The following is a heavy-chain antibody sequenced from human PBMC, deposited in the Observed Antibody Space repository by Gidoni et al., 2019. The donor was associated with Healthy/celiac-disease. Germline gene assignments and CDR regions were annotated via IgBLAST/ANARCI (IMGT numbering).Heavy chain of an antibody. D-gene: IGHD2-15*01. V-gene: IGHV1-3*01. CDR2: INAGNGNT. Sequence: QVQLVQSGAEVKKPGASVKVSCKASGYTFTSYAMHWVRQAPGQRLEWMGWINAGNGNTKYSQKFQGRVTITRDTSASTAYMELSSLRSEDTAVYYCARLEIHCSGGSCYQPFDYWGQGTLVTVSS. CDR3: ARLEIHCSGGSCYQPFDY. J-gene: IGHJ4*02. CDR1: GYTFTSYA.